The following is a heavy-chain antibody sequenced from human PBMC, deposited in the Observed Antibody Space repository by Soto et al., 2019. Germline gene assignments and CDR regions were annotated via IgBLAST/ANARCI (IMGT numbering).Heavy chain of an antibody. D-gene: IGHD3-10*01. CDR1: GGSFSGYY. CDR3: ARGLLLWFGELSRRGGYYYYMDV. V-gene: IGHV4-34*01. CDR2: INASGST. Sequence: QVQLQQWGAGLLKPSETLSLTCAVYGGSFSGYYWSWIRQTPGKGLAWIGEINASGSTNYNPSLKVRVTICVDTTKNQFSLKLSSVTAADAAVYYCARGLLLWFGELSRRGGYYYYMDVWGKGTTVTVSS. J-gene: IGHJ6*03.